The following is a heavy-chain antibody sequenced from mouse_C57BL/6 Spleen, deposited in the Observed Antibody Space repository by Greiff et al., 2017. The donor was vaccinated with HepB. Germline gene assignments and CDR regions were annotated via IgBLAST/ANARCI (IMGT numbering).Heavy chain of an antibody. D-gene: IGHD2-1*01. Sequence: VQLQESGPGLVAPSQSLSITCTVSGFSLTSYGVHWVRQPPGKGLEWLVVIWSDGSTTYNSALKSRLSISKDNSKSQVFLKMNSLQTDDTAMYYCARHNYGNSAWFAYWGQGTLVTVSA. V-gene: IGHV2-6-1*01. J-gene: IGHJ3*01. CDR3: ARHNYGNSAWFAY. CDR1: GFSLTSYG. CDR2: IWSDGST.